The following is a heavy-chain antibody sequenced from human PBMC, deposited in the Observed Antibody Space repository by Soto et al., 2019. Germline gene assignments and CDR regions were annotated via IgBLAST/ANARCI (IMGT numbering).Heavy chain of an antibody. D-gene: IGHD3-22*01. J-gene: IGHJ3*02. V-gene: IGHV4-61*01. CDR1: GGSLSSGNYY. Sequence: QVQLQESGPGLVKPSETLSLTCTVSGGSLSSGNYYWSWIRQPPGKGLEWIGYIYYSGSTYYNPSLQSRVTISVYTSNNQFSLKLSSVTAADTAVYYCARYDSSGGRAFDIWGQGTMVTVSS. CDR3: ARYDSSGGRAFDI. CDR2: IYYSGST.